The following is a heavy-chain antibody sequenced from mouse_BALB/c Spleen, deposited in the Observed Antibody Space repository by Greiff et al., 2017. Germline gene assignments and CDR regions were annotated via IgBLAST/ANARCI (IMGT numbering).Heavy chain of an antibody. D-gene: IGHD2-4*01. J-gene: IGHJ4*01. CDR3: ARDYDYAMDY. CDR1: GFTFSSFG. CDR2: ISSGSSTI. V-gene: IGHV5-17*02. Sequence: EVQLVESGGGLVQPGGSRKLSCAASGFTFSSFGMHWVRQASEKGLEWVAYISSGSSTIYYADTVKGRFTISRDNPKNTLFLQMTSLRSEDTAMYYCARDYDYAMDYWGQGTSVTVSS.